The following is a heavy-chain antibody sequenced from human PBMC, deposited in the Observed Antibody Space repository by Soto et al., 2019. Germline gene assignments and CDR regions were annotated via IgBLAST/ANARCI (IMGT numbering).Heavy chain of an antibody. Sequence: GASVKVSCKASGGTFGSYAISWVRQAPGQGLEWMGGIIPIFGTANYAQKFQGRVTITADESTSTAYMELSSLRSEDTAVYYCARVEGVTWAYFDYWGQGTLVTVSS. D-gene: IGHD3-16*01. CDR1: GGTFGSYA. CDR3: ARVEGVTWAYFDY. J-gene: IGHJ4*02. CDR2: IIPIFGTA. V-gene: IGHV1-69*13.